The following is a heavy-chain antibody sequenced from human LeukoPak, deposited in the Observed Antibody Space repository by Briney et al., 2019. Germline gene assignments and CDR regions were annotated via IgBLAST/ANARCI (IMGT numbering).Heavy chain of an antibody. Sequence: GASVKVSCKASGGTFSSYAISWVRQAPGQGLEWMGGIIPIFGTANYAQKFQGRVTITADESTSTAYMELSSLRSEDTAVYYCATDVGRRRFDIWGQGTMVTVSS. CDR2: IIPIFGTA. D-gene: IGHD2-15*01. CDR3: ATDVGRRRFDI. CDR1: GGTFSSYA. V-gene: IGHV1-69*01. J-gene: IGHJ3*02.